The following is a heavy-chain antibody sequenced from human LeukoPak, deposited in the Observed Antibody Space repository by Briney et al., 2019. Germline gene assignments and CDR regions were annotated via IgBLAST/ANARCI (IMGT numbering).Heavy chain of an antibody. CDR2: IYHSGST. V-gene: IGHV4-4*02. Sequence: SGTLSLTCAVSGGSISSSNWWSWVRQPPGKGLEWIGEIYHSGSTYYNPSLKSRVTISVDTSKNQFSLKLSSVTAADTAVYYCARQSSVNDFDYWGQGTLVTVSS. CDR1: GGSISSSNW. D-gene: IGHD5/OR15-5a*01. CDR3: ARQSSVNDFDY. J-gene: IGHJ4*02.